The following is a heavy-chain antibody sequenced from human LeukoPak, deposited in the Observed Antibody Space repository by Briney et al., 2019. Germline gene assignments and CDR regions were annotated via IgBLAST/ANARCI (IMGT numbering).Heavy chain of an antibody. CDR3: ASSRGPSAGAFDI. D-gene: IGHD1-26*01. CDR2: IYYSGST. CDR1: GGSISSYY. Sequence: SETLSLTCTVSGGSISSYYWSWIRQPPGKGLEWIGYIYYSGSTNYNPSLKSRVTISVDTSKNQFSLKLSSVTAADTAVYYCASSRGPSAGAFDIWGQGTMVTVSS. J-gene: IGHJ3*02. V-gene: IGHV4-59*01.